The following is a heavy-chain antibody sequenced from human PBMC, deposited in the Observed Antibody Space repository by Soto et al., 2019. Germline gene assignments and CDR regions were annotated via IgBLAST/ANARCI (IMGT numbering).Heavy chain of an antibody. CDR1: GFTFSSYA. Sequence: GGSLRLSCAASGFTFSSYAMSWVRQAPGKGLEWVSAISGSGGSTYYADSVKGRFTISRDNSKNTLYLQMNSLRAEDTAVYYCAKDAYDVGYYYGSGSYYRYYYYYMDVWGKGTTVTVSS. J-gene: IGHJ6*03. CDR3: AKDAYDVGYYYGSGSYYRYYYYYMDV. V-gene: IGHV3-23*01. D-gene: IGHD3-10*01. CDR2: ISGSGGST.